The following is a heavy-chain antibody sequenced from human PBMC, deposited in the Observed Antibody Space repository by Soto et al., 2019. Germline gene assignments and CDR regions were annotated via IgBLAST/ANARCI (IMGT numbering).Heavy chain of an antibody. D-gene: IGHD3-16*01. CDR2: MSGNSDYI. J-gene: IGHJ6*02. Sequence: PRGALGVSCASSGVTFASYNMLWVRQAPVKGVEGVASMSGNSDYISHADSLKGRFTVSRDNAKKPLFLHMTILRDEDTAVYYRARGGSAERQTDGDHSYYYPMDVCGQGTAVTVAS. CDR1: GVTFASYN. CDR3: ARGGSAERQTDGDHSYYYPMDV. V-gene: IGHV3-21*01.